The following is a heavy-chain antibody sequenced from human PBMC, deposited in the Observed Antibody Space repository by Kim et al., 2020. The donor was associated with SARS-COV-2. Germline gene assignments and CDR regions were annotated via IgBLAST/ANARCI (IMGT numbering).Heavy chain of an antibody. V-gene: IGHV4-34*01. J-gene: IGHJ4*02. D-gene: IGHD2-15*01. CDR3: ARGRAAPTRIPFDY. Sequence: SETLSLTCAVYGGSFSGYYWSWSCQPPGPGLEWIGEINHCGSTNTNSSLKRRVTVSVDTSKNQFSLTLSSVTAADTDAYVCARGRAAPTRIPFDYWGQGTLVTVSS. CDR1: GGSFSGYY. CDR2: INHCGST.